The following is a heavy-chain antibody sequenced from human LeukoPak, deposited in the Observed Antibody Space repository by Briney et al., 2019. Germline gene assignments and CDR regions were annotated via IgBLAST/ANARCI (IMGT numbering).Heavy chain of an antibody. V-gene: IGHV1-2*06. CDR1: GYTFTGYY. J-gene: IGHJ4*02. CDR3: ARDRRYNWNWSLWY. D-gene: IGHD1-7*01. Sequence: ASVKVSCKASGYTFTGYYMHWVRQAPGQGLEWMGRINPNSGGTNYAQKFQGRVTMTRDTSISTAYMELSRLRSDDPAVYYCARDRRYNWNWSLWYWGQGTLVTVSS. CDR2: INPNSGGT.